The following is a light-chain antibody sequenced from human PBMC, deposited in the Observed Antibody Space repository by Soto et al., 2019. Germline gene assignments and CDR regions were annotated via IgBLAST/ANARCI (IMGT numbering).Light chain of an antibody. CDR1: QSVSSSY. CDR2: GAS. CDR3: QQYGSSPT. J-gene: IGKJ1*01. V-gene: IGKV3-20*01. Sequence: EIVLTQSPGTLSLSPEERATLSCRASQSVSSSYLAWYQQKPGQAPRLLIYGASSRATGIPDRFSGGGSGTDFTLTISRLEPEDFAVYYCQQYGSSPTFGQGTKVEIK.